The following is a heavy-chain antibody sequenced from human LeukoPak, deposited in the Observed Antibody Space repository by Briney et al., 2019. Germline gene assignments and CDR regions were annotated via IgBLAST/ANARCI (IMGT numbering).Heavy chain of an antibody. CDR1: GGTFNNSA. CDR2: IMPLFGTA. D-gene: IGHD4-17*01. V-gene: IGHV1-69*05. CDR3: ARDVHGDYGSGWFDP. J-gene: IGHJ5*02. Sequence: SVKVSCKTSGGTFNNSAISWVRQAPGQGLEWLGGIMPLFGTAGYAQKFQGRVIITKDESTRTVYLELTSLTSDDTAVYYCARDVHGDYGSGWFDPWGQGTLVSVSS.